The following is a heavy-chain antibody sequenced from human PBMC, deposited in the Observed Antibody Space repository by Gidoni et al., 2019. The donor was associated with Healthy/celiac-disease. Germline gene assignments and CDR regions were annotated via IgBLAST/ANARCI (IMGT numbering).Heavy chain of an antibody. CDR2: ISCSGGIT. V-gene: IGHV3-23*01. CDR3: AKDHDDSSGYDY. Sequence: EVQLLESGGGLVHPGGSLRLSCAAHGFTFSSHAMSWVRQAPGTGLEWVSAISCSGGITYYADSVKGRFTISRDNSKNTRYLQMNSLRAEETAVYYCAKDHDDSSGYDYWGQGTLVTVSS. J-gene: IGHJ4*02. CDR1: GFTFSSHA. D-gene: IGHD3-22*01.